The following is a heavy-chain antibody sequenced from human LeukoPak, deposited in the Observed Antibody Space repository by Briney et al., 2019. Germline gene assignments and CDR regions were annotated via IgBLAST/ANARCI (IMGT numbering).Heavy chain of an antibody. CDR2: ISSSSSYI. Sequence: PGGSLRLSCAASGFTFSSYSMNWVRQAPGKGLEWVSSISSSSSYIYYADSVKGRFTISRDNAKNSLYLQMNSLRAEDTAVYYCARGVAGGWAYYYYMDVWGKGTTVTVSS. V-gene: IGHV3-21*01. J-gene: IGHJ6*03. CDR3: ARGVAGGWAYYYYMDV. CDR1: GFTFSSYS. D-gene: IGHD6-19*01.